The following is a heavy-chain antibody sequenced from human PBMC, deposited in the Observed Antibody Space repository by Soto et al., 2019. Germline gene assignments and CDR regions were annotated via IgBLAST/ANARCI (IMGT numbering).Heavy chain of an antibody. V-gene: IGHV3-33*01. CDR1: GFTFSSYG. CDR2: IWYDGSNK. D-gene: IGHD4-17*01. CDR3: ARERGYDYGDYILYYYYGMDV. Sequence: QVQLVESGGGVVQPGRSLRLSCAASGFTFSSYGMHWVRQAPGKGLEWVAVIWYDGSNKYYADSVKGRFTISRDNSKNTLYLQMNSLRAEDKAVYYCARERGYDYGDYILYYYYGMDVWGQGTTVTVSS. J-gene: IGHJ6*02.